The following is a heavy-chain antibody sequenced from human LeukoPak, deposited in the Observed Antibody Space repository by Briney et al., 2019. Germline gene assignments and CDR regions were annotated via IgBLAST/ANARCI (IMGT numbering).Heavy chain of an antibody. Sequence: GGSLRLSCSASGVTFTTYAMSWVRQAPGKGLEYVSTISTNGDSTFYAGSVQGRFTISRDNSKNTLYLQMSSLRAEDTAVYYCVKALGVAGIYDSFDMWGQGTMVTVSS. CDR1: GVTFTTYA. J-gene: IGHJ3*02. CDR3: VKALGVAGIYDSFDM. V-gene: IGHV3-64D*09. CDR2: ISTNGDST. D-gene: IGHD6-19*01.